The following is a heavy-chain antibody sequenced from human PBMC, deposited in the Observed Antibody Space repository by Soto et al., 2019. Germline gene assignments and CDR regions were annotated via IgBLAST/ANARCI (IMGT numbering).Heavy chain of an antibody. J-gene: IGHJ5*02. Sequence: XSVTGSCQASGYTFTTYGISDVRQAPGQGLEWIGWISAYNDNTNYAQKLQGRITMTTDTSTSTAYMELRSVRSDDTAVYYGARVSHGWFDPWGQGTLVTVSS. CDR2: ISAYNDNT. CDR3: ARVSHGWFDP. CDR1: GYTFTTYG. V-gene: IGHV1-18*01.